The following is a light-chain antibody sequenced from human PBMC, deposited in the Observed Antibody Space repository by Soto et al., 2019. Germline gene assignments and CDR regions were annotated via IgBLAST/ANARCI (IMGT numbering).Light chain of an antibody. CDR2: EVS. CDR3: SSYTSSTTLSAV. CDR1: SSDVGGYNY. J-gene: IGLJ7*01. V-gene: IGLV2-14*01. Sequence: QSALTQPASVYGSPGQSITISCTGTSSDVGGYNYVSWYQQHPGKAPKLMIYEVSNRPSGVSNRFSGSKSGNTASLTISGLQAEDEADYYCSSYTSSTTLSAVFGGGTKVTVL.